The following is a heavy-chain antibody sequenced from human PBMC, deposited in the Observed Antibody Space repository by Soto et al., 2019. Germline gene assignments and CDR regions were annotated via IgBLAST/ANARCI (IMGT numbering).Heavy chain of an antibody. CDR2: ISPYNDYT. CDR1: GYTFIRYG. CDR3: ARGGYYDNTWGKLSHYGLDV. V-gene: IGHV1-18*01. J-gene: IGHJ6*02. D-gene: IGHD3-16*01. Sequence: QVQLVQSAGEVKKPGASVKVSCKASGYTFIRYGITWVRQAPGQGLEWMGWISPYNDYTIYAQKLSGRLTMRTDTSTRTVYRDLRSLKADDTAVYYCARGGYYDNTWGKLSHYGLDVWGQGTSVTVSS.